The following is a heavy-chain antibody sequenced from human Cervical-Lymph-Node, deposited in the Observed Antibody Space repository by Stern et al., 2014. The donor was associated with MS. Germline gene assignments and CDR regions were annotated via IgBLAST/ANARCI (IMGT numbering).Heavy chain of an antibody. V-gene: IGHV3-15*01. CDR1: GLTFNNAW. J-gene: IGHJ4*02. CDR3: STEAFYDFWGDSYSEH. Sequence: EVQLEESGGGLVKPGGSLRLSCAASGLTFNNAWMTWVRQAPGKGLEWVGRIKGKSDGETTDYAAPVRGRFTISRDDSKNTFYLYMKSLKTEDTAVYYCSTEAFYDFWGDSYSEHWGQGTQVIVSS. D-gene: IGHD3-3*01. CDR2: IKGKSDGETT.